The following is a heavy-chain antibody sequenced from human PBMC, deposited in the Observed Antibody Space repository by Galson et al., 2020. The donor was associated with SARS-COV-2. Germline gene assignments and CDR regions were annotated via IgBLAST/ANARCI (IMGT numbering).Heavy chain of an antibody. CDR1: GGSISSGSYY. CDR2: IHTSGST. CDR3: ARSHDSSVNAFDI. J-gene: IGHJ3*02. Sequence: SETLSLTCTVSGGSISSGSYYWSWIRQPAGKGLEWIGRIHTSGSTNYNPSLKSRVTISFDTSKNQFSLRLSSVTAADTAVYYCARSHDSSVNAFDIWGQGTMVTVSS. V-gene: IGHV4-61*02. D-gene: IGHD3-22*01.